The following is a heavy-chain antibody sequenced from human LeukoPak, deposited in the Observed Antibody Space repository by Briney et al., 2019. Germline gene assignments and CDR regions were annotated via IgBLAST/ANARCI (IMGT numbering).Heavy chain of an antibody. D-gene: IGHD3-10*01. CDR3: ARDDTSARFFDS. CDR1: GFTFKIYS. J-gene: IGHJ4*02. CDR2: ISTDSSHM. V-gene: IGHV3-21*06. Sequence: RGSLRLSCAASGFTFKIYSMNWVRQAPGKGLEWVSSISTDSSHMYYADSVKGRFTVSRDNAKNSLYLQMNTLRAEDTAVYYCARDDTSARFFDSWGQGTLVTVSS.